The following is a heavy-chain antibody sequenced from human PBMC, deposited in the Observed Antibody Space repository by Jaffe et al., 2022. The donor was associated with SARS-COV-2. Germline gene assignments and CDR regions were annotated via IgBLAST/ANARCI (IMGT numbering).Heavy chain of an antibody. CDR1: GFIFSAYA. D-gene: IGHD2-15*01. CDR2: LSGTGDTS. V-gene: IGHV3-23*01. CDR3: AKDRSSGGSCYNY. J-gene: IGHJ4*02. Sequence: EVQLLESGGGLVQPGGSLRLSCAASGFIFSAYAMTWVRQAPGKGLDWVSTLSGTGDTSYYADSVKGRFTISRDNSKNTLYLQISGLRAEDTAVYYCAKDRSSGGSCYNYWGQGTVVIVSS.